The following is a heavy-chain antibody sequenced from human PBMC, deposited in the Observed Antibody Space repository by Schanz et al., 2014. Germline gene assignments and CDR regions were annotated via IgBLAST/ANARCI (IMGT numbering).Heavy chain of an antibody. CDR1: GFTFSSYA. CDR3: ANGRFGELSAFDN. J-gene: IGHJ3*02. D-gene: IGHD3-10*01. Sequence: EVQLMESGGGLVQPGGSLRLSCAASGFTFSSYAMSWVRQAPGKGLEWVSAISGSGTYTNYADSVKGRVTISRDNAKNSLYLEMNSLRAEDTAVYFCANGRFGELSAFDNWGQGTMVTVSS. V-gene: IGHV3-23*01. CDR2: ISGSGTYT.